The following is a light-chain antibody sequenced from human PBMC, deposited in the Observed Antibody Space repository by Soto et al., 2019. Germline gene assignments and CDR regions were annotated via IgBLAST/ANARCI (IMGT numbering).Light chain of an antibody. Sequence: QSVLTQPPSASGAPGQRVTISCTGTSSNIGGGYDVHWYQQLPGTAPKLLIYANSKRPSGVPDRFSGSKSGTSASLAITGLQAEDEADYDCQSYASSLSAVVFGGGTKLTVL. CDR1: SSNIGGGYD. CDR2: ANS. V-gene: IGLV1-40*01. CDR3: QSYASSLSAVV. J-gene: IGLJ2*01.